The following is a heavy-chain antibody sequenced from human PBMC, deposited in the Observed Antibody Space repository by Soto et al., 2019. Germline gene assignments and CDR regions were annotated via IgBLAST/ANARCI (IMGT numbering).Heavy chain of an antibody. CDR2: ISDDGASI. CDR3: AMENSVQAWLHHFDH. J-gene: IGHJ4*02. Sequence: GGSLRLSCEASGFSFSSFAMNWVRQAPGRGLEWVSYISDDGASIYYADSLKGRFTISRDNAKNSLSLQMNNLRAEDTAVYYCAMENSVQAWLHHFDHWGLGTLVTVSS. CDR1: GFSFSSFA. V-gene: IGHV3-48*03. D-gene: IGHD5-18*01.